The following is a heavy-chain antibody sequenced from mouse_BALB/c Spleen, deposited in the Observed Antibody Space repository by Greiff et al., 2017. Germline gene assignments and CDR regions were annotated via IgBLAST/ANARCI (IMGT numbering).Heavy chain of an antibody. CDR1: GFTFSDFY. J-gene: IGHJ2*01. V-gene: IGHV7-1*02. CDR3: ARDDGGFDY. CDR2: SRNKANDYTT. Sequence: EVKLVESGGGLVQPGGSLRLSCATSGFTFSDFYMEWVRQPPGRRLEWIAASRNKANDYTTEYSASVKGRFIVSRDTSQSILYLQMNVLRAEDTAIYYCARDDGGFDYWGQGTTLTVSS.